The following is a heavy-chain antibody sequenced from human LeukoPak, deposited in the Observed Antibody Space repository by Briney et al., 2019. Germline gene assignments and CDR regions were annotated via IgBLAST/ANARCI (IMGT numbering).Heavy chain of an antibody. V-gene: IGHV4-59*01. J-gene: IGHJ4*02. D-gene: IGHD3-16*01. Sequence: PSETLSLTCTVSGGSISSYYWSWIRQPPGKGLEWIGYIYYSGSTNYNPSLKSRVTISVDPSKNQFSLKLSSVTAGDRAVYCCAGRRGGGYFDYWGQGTLVTVSS. CDR2: IYYSGST. CDR1: GGSISSYY. CDR3: AGRRGGGYFDY.